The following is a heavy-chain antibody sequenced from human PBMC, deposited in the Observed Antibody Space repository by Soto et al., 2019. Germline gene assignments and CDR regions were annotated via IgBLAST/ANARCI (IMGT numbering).Heavy chain of an antibody. J-gene: IGHJ4*02. D-gene: IGHD2-15*01. Sequence: QVQLVESGGGVVQPGRSLRLSCAASGFTFSSYGMHWVRQAPGKGLEWVAVIWYDGSNKYYADSVKGRFTISRDNSKNTRYLQMNSLRAKDTAVYYCAREGTYCSGGSCYPHFDYWGQGTLVTVSS. V-gene: IGHV3-33*01. CDR2: IWYDGSNK. CDR3: AREGTYCSGGSCYPHFDY. CDR1: GFTFSSYG.